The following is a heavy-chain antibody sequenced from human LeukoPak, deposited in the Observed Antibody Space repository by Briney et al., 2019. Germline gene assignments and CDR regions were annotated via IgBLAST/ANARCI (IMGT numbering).Heavy chain of an antibody. D-gene: IGHD5-24*01. V-gene: IGHV1-69*04. CDR2: ILPIFDMA. CDR1: GGTSSTYA. J-gene: IGHJ6*02. CDR3: ARDGGWLQTQNHYYYHGMDV. Sequence: GASVKVSCKASGGTSSTYAITWVRQAPGQGLEWMGRILPIFDMANYAQKFQGRVTITADTSTRTAYMELSSLRSDDTAVYYCARDGGWLQTQNHYYYHGMDVWGQGTTVTVSS.